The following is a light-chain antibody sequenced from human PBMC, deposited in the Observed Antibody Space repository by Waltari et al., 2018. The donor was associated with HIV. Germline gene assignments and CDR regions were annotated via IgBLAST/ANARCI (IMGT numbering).Light chain of an antibody. Sequence: SYAVTQPPSVSVSPGQTANITFSGEKLGENYSSWYQQGPGQSPVLVIYEDNKRPSGIHERFFGSKSGNAATLTISGTQAVDEADYYCQAWDSNTAVFGGGTKLTVL. CDR2: EDN. CDR1: KLGENY. V-gene: IGLV3-1*01. CDR3: QAWDSNTAV. J-gene: IGLJ2*01.